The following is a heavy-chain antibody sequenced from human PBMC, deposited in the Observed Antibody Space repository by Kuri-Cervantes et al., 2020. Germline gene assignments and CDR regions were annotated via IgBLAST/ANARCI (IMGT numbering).Heavy chain of an antibody. D-gene: IGHD1-26*01. CDR3: ARLQGITGSYSHWFDP. V-gene: IGHV3-20*04. CDR2: VNWNSNII. J-gene: IGHJ5*02. CDR1: GFNFSNYG. Sequence: GGSLRLSCAASGFNFSNYGVSWVRQAPGKGLEWVSGVNWNSNIIGYADSVKGRFTITRDNAKNSLYLQMNSLRAEDTALYYCARLQGITGSYSHWFDPWGQGTLVTVSS.